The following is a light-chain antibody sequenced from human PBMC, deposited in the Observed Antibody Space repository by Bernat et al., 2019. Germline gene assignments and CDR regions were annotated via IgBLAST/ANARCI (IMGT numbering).Light chain of an antibody. CDR3: QSYDGSLSGSVV. CDR1: SSNIGAGYV. Sequence: QSVLTQPPSVSGAPGQRVTISCTGSSSNIGAGYVVHWYQQLPGTAPKLLIFGNSNRPAGVPDRFSGSKSGTSASLAITGLQAEDEADYYCQSYDGSLSGSVVFGGGTKLTVL. CDR2: GNS. V-gene: IGLV1-40*01. J-gene: IGLJ2*01.